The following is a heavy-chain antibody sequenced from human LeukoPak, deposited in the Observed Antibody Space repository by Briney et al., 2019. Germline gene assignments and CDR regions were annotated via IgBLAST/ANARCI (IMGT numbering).Heavy chain of an antibody. V-gene: IGHV4-59*01. CDR2: IYYSGST. Sequence: PSETLSLTCTVSGGSISSYYWSWIRQPPGKGLEWIGYIYYSGSTNYNPSLKSRVTISVDTSKNQFSLKLSSVTAADTAVYYCAGETLDKWGYYYYMDVWGKGTTVTVSS. CDR1: GGSISSYY. J-gene: IGHJ6*03. CDR3: AGETLDKWGYYYYMDV. D-gene: IGHD7-27*01.